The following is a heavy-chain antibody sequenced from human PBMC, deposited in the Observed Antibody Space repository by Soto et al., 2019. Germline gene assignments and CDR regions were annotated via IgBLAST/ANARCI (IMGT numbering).Heavy chain of an antibody. Sequence: SVKVSCKASGGTFSSYAISWVRQAPGQGLEWMGGIIPIFGTANYAQKFQGRVTITADKSTSTAYMELSSLRSEDTAVYYCARHSRLGYCSGGSCYHYYYGMDVWGQGTTVTV. CDR3: ARHSRLGYCSGGSCYHYYYGMDV. V-gene: IGHV1-69*06. CDR1: GGTFSSYA. D-gene: IGHD2-15*01. CDR2: IIPIFGTA. J-gene: IGHJ6*02.